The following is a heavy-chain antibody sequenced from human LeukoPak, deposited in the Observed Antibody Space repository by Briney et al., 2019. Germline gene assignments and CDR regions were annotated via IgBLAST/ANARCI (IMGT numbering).Heavy chain of an antibody. Sequence: SETLSLTCTVPAGFISSYYWSWIRQPAGKGLEWIGRIYTSGSTNYNPSLKSRATMSVDTSKNQFSLKLSSVTAADTAVYYCARVKEHNWFDPWGQGTLVTVSS. CDR3: ARVKEHNWFDP. CDR1: AGFISSYY. J-gene: IGHJ5*02. D-gene: IGHD2-21*01. V-gene: IGHV4-4*07. CDR2: IYTSGST.